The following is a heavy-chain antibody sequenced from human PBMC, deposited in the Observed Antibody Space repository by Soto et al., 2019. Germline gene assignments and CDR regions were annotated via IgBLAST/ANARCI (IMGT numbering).Heavy chain of an antibody. CDR1: RDSVNSNTYY. D-gene: IGHD3-22*01. J-gene: IGHJ4*02. V-gene: IGHV4-39*01. CDR2: INHSGST. Sequence: TLSLTCTVSRDSVNSNTYYWGWIRQPPGKGLEWIGVINHSGSTYHNLSLKGRVTMSVDASRNQFSLKLTSMTAADTAVYYCARLGGYVSVGYYYLWDSWGQGTLVTVSS. CDR3: ARLGGYVSVGYYYLWDS.